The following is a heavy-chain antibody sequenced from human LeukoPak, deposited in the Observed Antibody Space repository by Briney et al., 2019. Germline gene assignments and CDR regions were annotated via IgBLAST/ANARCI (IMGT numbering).Heavy chain of an antibody. CDR3: ARDRALRLGELSPHFDY. Sequence: PSQTLSLTCTVSGGSISSGSYYWSWIRQPPGKGLEWIGEINHSGSTNYNPSLKSRVTISVDTSKNQFSLKLSSVTAADTAVYYCARDRALRLGELSPHFDYWGQGTLVTVSS. D-gene: IGHD3-16*02. CDR1: GGSISSGSYY. J-gene: IGHJ4*02. CDR2: INHSGST. V-gene: IGHV4-31*03.